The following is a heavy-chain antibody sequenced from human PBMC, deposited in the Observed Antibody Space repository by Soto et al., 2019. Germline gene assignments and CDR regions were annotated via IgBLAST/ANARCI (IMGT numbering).Heavy chain of an antibody. CDR3: ARESTPNDC. CDR1: GYTCTSDG. V-gene: IGHV1-18*01. J-gene: IGHJ4*02. CDR2: TSGYTGNT. D-gene: IGHD2-15*01. Sequence: QVQLVQSGAEVKKPGASVKVSCQDSGYTCTSDGISWVRQAPGQGLEWMGWTSGYTGNTHYGQKLQGRVTMTTDTSTSAPYMAPTSLQSDHTPVYCWARESTPNDCCGQGTLINFSS.